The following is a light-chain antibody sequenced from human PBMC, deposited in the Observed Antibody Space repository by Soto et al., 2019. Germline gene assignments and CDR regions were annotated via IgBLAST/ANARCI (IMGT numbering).Light chain of an antibody. J-gene: IGKJ1*01. V-gene: IGKV3-15*01. CDR2: GAS. CDR1: QCVSSS. CDR3: QQYNNWPRGT. Sequence: EIVMTQSPATLSVSPGERATLSCRASQCVSSSLAWYQQKPGQAPRLLIYGASTRATGIPSRFSGSGSWTEFTLTISSLQSEDFAFYYCQQYNNWPRGTFGQGTKV.